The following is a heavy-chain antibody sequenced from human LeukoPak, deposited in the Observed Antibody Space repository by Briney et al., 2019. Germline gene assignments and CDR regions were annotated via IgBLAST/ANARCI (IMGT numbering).Heavy chain of an antibody. CDR2: IYYISST. CDR3: ARTQSQSGSYRYYFGY. Sequence: SETLSLTCTVSGASVGSAGYHWSWLPQPPGGGLEWLGYIYYISSTNYNPSLKSRVTMSVDPSKNQFSLKLNSVTAADTAVYYCARTQSQSGSYRYYFGYWGQGTLVTVSS. CDR1: GASVGSAGYH. J-gene: IGHJ4*02. V-gene: IGHV4-61*08. D-gene: IGHD1-26*01.